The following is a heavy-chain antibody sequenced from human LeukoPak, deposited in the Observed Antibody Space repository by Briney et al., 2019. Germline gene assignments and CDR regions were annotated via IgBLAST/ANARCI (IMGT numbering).Heavy chain of an antibody. CDR1: GFTFSSYE. Sequence: GGSLRLSCAASGFTFSSYEMNWVRQAPGKGLEWVSYISSSGITIYYADSVKGRFTISRDNAQNSLYLQMNSLRAEDTAMYYCARGGVVAATRPIDYWGQGTLVTVSS. D-gene: IGHD2-15*01. J-gene: IGHJ4*02. V-gene: IGHV3-48*03. CDR3: ARGGVVAATRPIDY. CDR2: ISSSGITI.